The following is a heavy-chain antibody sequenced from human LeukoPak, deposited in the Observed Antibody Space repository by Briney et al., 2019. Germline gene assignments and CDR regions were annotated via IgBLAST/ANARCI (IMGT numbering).Heavy chain of an antibody. CDR3: AKDRRVVTDDAFDI. CDR1: GFTYSDYY. D-gene: IGHD3-22*01. J-gene: IGHJ3*02. Sequence: PGWSLRLSCASSGFTYSDYYMSGVRPARGKGVEGVGAISGSGGRTYYAASVKGRFTISRDNSKNTLYLQMNSLRAEDTAVYYCAKDRRVVTDDAFDIWGQGTMVTVSS. CDR2: ISGSGGRT. V-gene: IGHV3-23*01.